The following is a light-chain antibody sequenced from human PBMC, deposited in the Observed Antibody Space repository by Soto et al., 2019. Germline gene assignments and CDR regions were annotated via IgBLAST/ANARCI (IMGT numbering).Light chain of an antibody. J-gene: IGLJ1*01. CDR1: SSNIGTSS. CDR3: AAWDDSLNGHV. CDR2: TTN. Sequence: QSVLTQPHSASGAPGQRVTISCSGSSSNIGTSSVHWFQQLPGTAPKLLISTTNQRPSGVPERFSGSKSGTSASLAISGLQSEDEADHYCAAWDDSLNGHVFGTGTKVTVL. V-gene: IGLV1-44*01.